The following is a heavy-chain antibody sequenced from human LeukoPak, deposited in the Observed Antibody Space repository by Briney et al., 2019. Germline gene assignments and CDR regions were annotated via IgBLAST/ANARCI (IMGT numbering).Heavy chain of an antibody. Sequence: PGGSLRLSCAASGFTFSSYEMNWVRQAPGKGLEWVSYISSSGSTIYYADSVKGRFTISRDNAKNSLYLQMNSLRAEDTAVYYCASHYYDSSGYLDDAFDIWGQGTMVTVSS. CDR2: ISSSGSTI. D-gene: IGHD3-22*01. CDR3: ASHYYDSSGYLDDAFDI. CDR1: GFTFSSYE. J-gene: IGHJ3*02. V-gene: IGHV3-48*03.